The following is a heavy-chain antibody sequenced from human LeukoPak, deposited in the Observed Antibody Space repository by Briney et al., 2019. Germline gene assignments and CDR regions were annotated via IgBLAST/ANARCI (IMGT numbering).Heavy chain of an antibody. D-gene: IGHD6-6*01. Sequence: SETLSLTCSVSGGSISNQYWSWIRQSPEKGLEWIGYSYYKVSTNYNPSLRSRVTILVDTSKNQFSLKLSSVTAADTAVYFCVGGKYSGSYFEYSGEGDLVTVSS. CDR1: GGSISNQY. V-gene: IGHV4-59*03. CDR3: VGGKYSGSYFEY. CDR2: SYYKVST. J-gene: IGHJ4*02.